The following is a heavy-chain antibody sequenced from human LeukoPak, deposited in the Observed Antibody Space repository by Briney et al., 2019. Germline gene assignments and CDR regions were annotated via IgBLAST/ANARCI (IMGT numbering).Heavy chain of an antibody. J-gene: IGHJ4*02. V-gene: IGHV4-34*01. CDR1: GGSFSGYY. CDR3: ARRSRLRGSYFDY. CDR2: INHSGST. D-gene: IGHD2-2*01. Sequence: NPSETLSLTCAVYGGSFSGYYWSWIRQPPGKALEWIGEINHSGSTNYNPSLKSRVTISVDTSKNQFSLKLSSVTAADTAVYYCARRSRLRGSYFDYWGQGTLVTVSS.